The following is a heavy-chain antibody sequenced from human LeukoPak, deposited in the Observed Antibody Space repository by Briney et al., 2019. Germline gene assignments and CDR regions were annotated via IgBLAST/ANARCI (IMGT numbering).Heavy chain of an antibody. V-gene: IGHV4-59*08. CDR1: GGSISSYY. CDR3: ARQIELNYYYMDV. J-gene: IGHJ6*03. CDR2: IYYSGST. Sequence: SETLSLTCTVSGGSISSYYWSWIRQPPGKGLEWIGYIYYSGSTNYNPSLKSRVTISVDTSKNQFSLKLSSVTAADTAVYYCARQIELNYYYMDVWGKGTTVTVSS. D-gene: IGHD1-1*01.